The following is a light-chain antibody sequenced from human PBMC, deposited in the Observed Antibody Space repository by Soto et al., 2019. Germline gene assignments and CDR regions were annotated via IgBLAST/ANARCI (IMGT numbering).Light chain of an antibody. V-gene: IGLV1-40*01. CDR3: QSYDDTLSGSWV. J-gene: IGLJ1*01. CDR2: VNN. CDR1: SSNVGAASD. Sequence: QSVLTQPPSVSGAPGQRVTISCPGSSSNVGAASDVYWYQQLPGTAPRLLISVNNKRPSGVPDRFSGSKSGTSASLAITGLRPEDEADYYCQSYDDTLSGSWVFGTGTKVTVL.